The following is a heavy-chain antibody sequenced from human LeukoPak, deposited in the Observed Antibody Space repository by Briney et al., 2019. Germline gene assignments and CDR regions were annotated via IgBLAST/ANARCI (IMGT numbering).Heavy chain of an antibody. J-gene: IGHJ4*02. CDR2: IYYSGST. CDR3: ARGVADYDYVWGSYRLDY. V-gene: IGHV4-59*01. D-gene: IGHD3-16*02. CDR1: GDSISSYY. Sequence: SETLSLTCTVSGDSISSYYWTWIRQPPGKGLEWIGYIYYSGSTNYNPSLKSRVTISVDTSKNQVSLKLSSVAAADTAVYYCARGVADYDYVWGSYRLDYWGQGTLVTVSS.